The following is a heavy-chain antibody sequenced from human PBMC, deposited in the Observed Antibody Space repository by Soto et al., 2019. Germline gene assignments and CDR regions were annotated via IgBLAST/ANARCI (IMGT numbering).Heavy chain of an antibody. CDR2: TSGSGNTI. J-gene: IGHJ4*02. D-gene: IGHD5-18*01. V-gene: IGHV3-48*03. CDR3: ARDRRFGYSYGYYVDY. CDR1: GFIFSSYE. Sequence: GGSLRLSCAASGFIFSSYEMNWVRQAPGKGLDWVSYTSGSGNTIYYADSVKGRFTISRDNAKNSLSLQMNSLRAEDTAVYYCARDRRFGYSYGYYVDYWGQGALVTVSS.